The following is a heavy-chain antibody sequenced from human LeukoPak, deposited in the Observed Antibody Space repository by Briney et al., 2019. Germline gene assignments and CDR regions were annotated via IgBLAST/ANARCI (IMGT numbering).Heavy chain of an antibody. J-gene: IGHJ3*02. D-gene: IGHD6-6*01. CDR2: INHSGST. V-gene: IGHV4-34*01. Sequence: SETLSLTCAVYGGSFSGYYWSWIRQPPGKGLEWIGEINHSGSTNYNPSLKSRVTISVDTSKNQFFLKLSSVTAADTAVYYCAREYSSSIGAFDIWGQGTMVTVSS. CDR1: GGSFSGYY. CDR3: AREYSSSIGAFDI.